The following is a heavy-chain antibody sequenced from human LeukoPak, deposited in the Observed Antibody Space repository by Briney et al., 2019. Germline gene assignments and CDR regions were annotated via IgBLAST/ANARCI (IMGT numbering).Heavy chain of an antibody. Sequence: PGGSLRLSCAASGFNFSNNYISWVRQAPGKGLEWVSVIYSGGSTKYADSVKARFTISRDISKNTVYLQMNSLRVDDTAVYYCARATLDNWGQGTLVTVSS. J-gene: IGHJ4*02. CDR2: IYSGGST. CDR1: GFNFSNNY. V-gene: IGHV3-53*01. CDR3: ARATLDN.